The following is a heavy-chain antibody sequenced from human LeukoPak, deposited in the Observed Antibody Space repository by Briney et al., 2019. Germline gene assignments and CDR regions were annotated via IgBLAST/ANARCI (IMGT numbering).Heavy chain of an antibody. Sequence: GGSLRLSCAASGFTFSSYEMNWVRQAPGKGLEWVSYISSSGSTIYYADSVKGRFTISRDSAKNSLYLQMNSLRAEDTAVYYCARVEWELSYYFDYWGQGTLVTVSS. CDR2: ISSSGSTI. CDR3: ARVEWELSYYFDY. CDR1: GFTFSSYE. V-gene: IGHV3-48*03. J-gene: IGHJ4*02. D-gene: IGHD1-26*01.